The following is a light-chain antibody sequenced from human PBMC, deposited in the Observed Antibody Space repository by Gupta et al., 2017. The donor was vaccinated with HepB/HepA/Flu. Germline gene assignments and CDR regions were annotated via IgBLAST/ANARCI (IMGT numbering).Light chain of an antibody. V-gene: IGKV1-39*01. Sequence: DIQMTQSPSSLSASVEDRVTITCRASQSISSYLNWYQQKPGKAPKLLIYAASSLQSGVPSRFSGSGSGTDFTLTISRLQPEDFATYYCQQSDSTPCSFGQGTKVEIK. CDR3: QQSDSTPCS. CDR2: AAS. J-gene: IGKJ2*04. CDR1: QSISSY.